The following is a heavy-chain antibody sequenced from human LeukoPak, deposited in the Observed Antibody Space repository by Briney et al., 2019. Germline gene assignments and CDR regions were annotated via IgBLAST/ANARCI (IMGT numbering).Heavy chain of an antibody. CDR1: GYTFTGYY. CDR3: ARAYTMIPPRPYYYYYMDV. J-gene: IGHJ6*03. D-gene: IGHD3-22*01. Sequence: WASVKVSRKASGYTFTGYYMHWVRQAPGQGLEWMGWINPNSGGTNYAQKFQGRVTMTRDTSISTAYMELSRLRSDDTAVYYCARAYTMIPPRPYYYYYMDVWGKGTTVTVSS. V-gene: IGHV1-2*02. CDR2: INPNSGGT.